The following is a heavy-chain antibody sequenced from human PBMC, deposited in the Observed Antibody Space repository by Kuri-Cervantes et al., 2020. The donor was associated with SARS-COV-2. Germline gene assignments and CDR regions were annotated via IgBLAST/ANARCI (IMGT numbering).Heavy chain of an antibody. CDR2: IRNEVNSYTT. Sequence: GESLKISCAASGISFSDHYMDWVRQAPGKGLEWVGRIRNEVNSYTTEYSASVKGRFTISRADSQNSLFLQMNSLKTEDTAVYYCSACGSTDCYNYYYYGLDVWGQGTTVTVSS. J-gene: IGHJ6*02. D-gene: IGHD2-2*01. CDR3: SACGSTDCYNYYYYGLDV. CDR1: GISFSDHY. V-gene: IGHV3-72*01.